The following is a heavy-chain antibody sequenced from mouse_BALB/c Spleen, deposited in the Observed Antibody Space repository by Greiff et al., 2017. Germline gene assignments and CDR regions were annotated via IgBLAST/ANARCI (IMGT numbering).Heavy chain of an antibody. V-gene: IGHV1S135*01. CDR2: IDPFNGGT. Sequence: EVQLVESGPELMKPGASVKISCKASGYSFTSYYMHWVKQSHGKSLEWIGYIDPFNGGTSYNQKFKGKATLTVDKSSSTAYMHLSSLTSEDSAVYYCARVTLRWFAYWGQGTLVTVSA. D-gene: IGHD2-1*01. CDR1: GYSFTSYY. CDR3: ARVTLRWFAY. J-gene: IGHJ3*01.